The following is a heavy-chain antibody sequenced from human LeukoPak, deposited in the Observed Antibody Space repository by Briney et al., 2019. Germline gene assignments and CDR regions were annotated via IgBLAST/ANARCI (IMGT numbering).Heavy chain of an antibody. CDR1: GFTFSSYG. J-gene: IGHJ4*02. CDR3: ARDLSSSGWYDY. CDR2: IWYDGSNK. D-gene: IGHD6-19*01. V-gene: IGHV3-33*01. Sequence: GGSLRLSCAASGFTFSSYGMHWVRQAPGKGLEWVAVIWYDGSNKYYADSVEGRFTISRDNSKNTLYLQMNSLRAEDTAVYYCARDLSSSGWYDYWGQGTLVTVSS.